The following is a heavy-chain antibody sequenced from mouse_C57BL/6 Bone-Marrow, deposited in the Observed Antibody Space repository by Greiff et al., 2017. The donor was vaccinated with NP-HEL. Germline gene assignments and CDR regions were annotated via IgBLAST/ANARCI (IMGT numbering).Heavy chain of an antibody. V-gene: IGHV5-6*01. D-gene: IGHD3-3*01. Sequence: EVKLMESGGDLVKPGGSLKLSCAASGFTFSSYGMSWVRQTPDKRLEWVATISSGGSYTYYPDSVKGRFTISRDNAKNTLYLQMSSLKSEDTAMYYCARHLGLGLKAYWGQGTLVTVSA. J-gene: IGHJ3*01. CDR2: ISSGGSYT. CDR1: GFTFSSYG. CDR3: ARHLGLGLKAY.